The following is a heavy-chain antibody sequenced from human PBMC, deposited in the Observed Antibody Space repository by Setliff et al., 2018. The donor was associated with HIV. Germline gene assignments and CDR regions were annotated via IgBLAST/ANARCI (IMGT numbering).Heavy chain of an antibody. Sequence: SETLSLTCAVSGDSIGPYSWHCIRQPPGKGLEWIGYIYGGGSTGYNPSLTSRVTMSADTPNNRFALKLTSVTAADTAVYYCAKRAVQDGTVTSSNWFESWGQGTLVTVSS. CDR3: AKRAVQDGTVTSSNWFES. D-gene: IGHD1-7*01. J-gene: IGHJ5*01. CDR1: GDSIGPYS. V-gene: IGHV4-59*04. CDR2: IYGGGST.